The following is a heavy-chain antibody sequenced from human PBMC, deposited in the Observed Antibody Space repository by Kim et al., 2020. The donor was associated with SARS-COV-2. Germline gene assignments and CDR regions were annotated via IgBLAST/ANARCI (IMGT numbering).Heavy chain of an antibody. J-gene: IGHJ5*02. V-gene: IGHV4-34*01. CDR3: ARAGYYDFWSGYYRFDP. CDR1: GGSFSGYY. CDR2: INHSGST. Sequence: SETLSLTCAVYGGSFSGYYWSWIRQPPGKGLEWIGEINHSGSTNYNPSLKSRVTISVDTSKNQFSLKLSSVTAADTAVYYCARAGYYDFWSGYYRFDPWGQGTLVTVSS. D-gene: IGHD3-3*01.